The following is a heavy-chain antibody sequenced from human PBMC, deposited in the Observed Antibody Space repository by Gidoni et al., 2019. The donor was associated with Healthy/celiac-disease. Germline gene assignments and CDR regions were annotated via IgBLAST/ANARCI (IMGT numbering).Heavy chain of an antibody. D-gene: IGHD2-2*01. CDR3: ARDDCSSTSCSTTTRWFDP. J-gene: IGHJ5*02. Sequence: QVQLVQSGAAVKKPGSSVKVSCKASGGTFSSYAISWVRQAPGQGLEWMGGIIPIFGTANYAHKFQGRVTITADKSTSTAYMELSSLRSEDTAVYYCARDDCSSTSCSTTTRWFDPWGQGTLVTVSS. CDR2: IIPIFGTA. CDR1: GGTFSSYA. V-gene: IGHV1-69*06.